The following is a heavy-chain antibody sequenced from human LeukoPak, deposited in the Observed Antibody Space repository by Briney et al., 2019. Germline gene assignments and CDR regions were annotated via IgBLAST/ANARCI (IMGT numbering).Heavy chain of an antibody. V-gene: IGHV5-51*01. J-gene: IGHJ4*02. CDR1: GYSFNTYW. D-gene: IGHD1-26*01. CDR2: IFPDDSDA. CDR3: ARRYSGTWDFDY. Sequence: GESLKISCKAFGYSFNTYWVGWVRQMPGKGLEGVGIIFPDDSDARYSPSFQGQITISVDKSISTAYLHWSSLKASDTAMYYCARRYSGTWDFDYWGQGTLVTVSS.